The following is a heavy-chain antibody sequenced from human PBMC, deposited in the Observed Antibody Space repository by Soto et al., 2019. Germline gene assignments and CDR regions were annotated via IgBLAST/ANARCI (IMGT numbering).Heavy chain of an antibody. CDR1: GFTFSSHE. CDR3: ARDRSLIFAVPPYGMDV. CDR2: ISESGGTT. Sequence: GGSLRLSCVVSGFTFSSHEMNWVRQAPGKGPEWVSKISESGGTTSYADSVKGRFTISRDNARDSLYLHMNSLRAEDTAVYYCARDRSLIFAVPPYGMDVWGQGTTVTVSS. J-gene: IGHJ6*02. D-gene: IGHD3-3*01. V-gene: IGHV3-48*03.